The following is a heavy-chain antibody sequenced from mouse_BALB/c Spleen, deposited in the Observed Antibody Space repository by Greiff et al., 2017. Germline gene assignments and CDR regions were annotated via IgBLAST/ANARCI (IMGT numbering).Heavy chain of an antibody. CDR3: ARAGNYSYYYAMDY. D-gene: IGHD2-1*01. J-gene: IGHJ4*01. CDR1: GFAFSSYD. V-gene: IGHV5-12-1*01. CDR2: ISSGGGST. Sequence: EVHLVESGGGLVKPGGSLKLSCAASGFAFSSYDMSWVRQTPEKRLEWVAYISSGGGSTYYPDTVKGRFTISRDNAKNTLYLQMSSLKSEDTAMYYCARAGNYSYYYAMDYWGQGTSVTVSS.